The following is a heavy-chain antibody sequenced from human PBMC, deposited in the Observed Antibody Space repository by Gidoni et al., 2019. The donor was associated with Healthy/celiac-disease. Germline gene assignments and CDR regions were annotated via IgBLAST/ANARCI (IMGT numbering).Heavy chain of an antibody. Sequence: QLQLQESGLGLVKPSETLSLTCTVSAGSISSRRYYWGWIRQPPGKGLEWNGSIYYSGSTYYNPSIKSRVTISVDTSKNQCSLKLSSVTAADTAVYYCARVEQQLVSITNWFDPWGQGTLVTVSS. CDR2: IYYSGST. CDR3: ARVEQQLVSITNWFDP. J-gene: IGHJ5*02. V-gene: IGHV4-39*01. D-gene: IGHD6-13*01. CDR1: AGSISSRRYY.